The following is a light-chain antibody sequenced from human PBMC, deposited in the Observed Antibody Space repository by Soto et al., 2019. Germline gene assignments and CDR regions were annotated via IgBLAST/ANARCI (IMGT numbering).Light chain of an antibody. CDR3: QQYGSSPQT. V-gene: IGKV3-20*01. Sequence: EIVLTQSPGTLSLSPGERATLSCRASQSVSSDYLAWYQQKPGQAPRLLIYGTSRATGIPDRFSGSGSGTDFTLTISRLEPEDIAVYYCQQYGSSPQTFGQGTKVDIK. CDR2: GTS. J-gene: IGKJ1*01. CDR1: QSVSSDY.